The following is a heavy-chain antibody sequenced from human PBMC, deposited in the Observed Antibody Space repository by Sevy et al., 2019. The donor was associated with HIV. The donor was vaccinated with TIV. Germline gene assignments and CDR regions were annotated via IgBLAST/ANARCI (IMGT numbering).Heavy chain of an antibody. CDR2: ISGRGGST. J-gene: IGHJ6*02. CDR1: GFTFSSYA. Sequence: GGCLRLSCAASGFTFSSYAMSWVRQAPGKGLEWVSAISGRGGSTYYADSVKGRFTISRDNSKNTLYLQMNSLRAEDTAVYYSAKGGYCSSTSCRYYYYGMDVWGQGTTVTVSS. CDR3: AKGGYCSSTSCRYYYYGMDV. D-gene: IGHD2-2*01. V-gene: IGHV3-23*01.